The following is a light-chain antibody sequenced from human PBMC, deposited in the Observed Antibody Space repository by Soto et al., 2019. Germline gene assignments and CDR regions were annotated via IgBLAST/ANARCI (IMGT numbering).Light chain of an antibody. CDR3: QQYDNPPVT. V-gene: IGKV1-33*01. CDR1: QDISKY. J-gene: IGKJ4*01. CDR2: DAS. Sequence: DIQMTQSPSSLSASVGDRVTITCQASQDISKYLNWYQQRPGKAPNLLIYDASSLEAGVPSRFTGSGSGTDFTVTISSLQPEDIATYYCQQYDNPPVTFGGGTKVEIK.